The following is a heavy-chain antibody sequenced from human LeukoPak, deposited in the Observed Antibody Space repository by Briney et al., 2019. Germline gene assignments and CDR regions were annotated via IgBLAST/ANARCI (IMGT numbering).Heavy chain of an antibody. CDR2: ISGSGGST. D-gene: IGHD3-9*01. Sequence: GGSLRLSCAASGFTFSSYEMSWVRQAPGKGLEWVSAISGSGGSTYYADSVKGRFTISRDNSKNTLYLQMNSLRAEDTAVYYCARDYYDILTGYYLGIDYWGQGTLVTVSS. J-gene: IGHJ4*02. CDR1: GFTFSSYE. CDR3: ARDYYDILTGYYLGIDY. V-gene: IGHV3-23*01.